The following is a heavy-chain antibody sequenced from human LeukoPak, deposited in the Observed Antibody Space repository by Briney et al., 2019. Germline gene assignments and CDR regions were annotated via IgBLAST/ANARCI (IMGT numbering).Heavy chain of an antibody. CDR2: INSDGSST. V-gene: IGHV3-74*01. D-gene: IGHD6-13*01. J-gene: IGHJ4*02. CDR3: ARVLRYSSSWTTFDY. Sequence: GGSLRLSCAASGFTFSSYLMHWVRQAPGKGLVWVSRINSDGSSTSYADSVKGRFTISRDNAKNTLYLQMNSLRAEDTAVYYCARVLRYSSSWTTFDYWGQGTLVTVSS. CDR1: GFTFSSYL.